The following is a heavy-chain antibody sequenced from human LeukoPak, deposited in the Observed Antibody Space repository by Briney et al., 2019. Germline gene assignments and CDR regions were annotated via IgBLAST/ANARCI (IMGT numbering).Heavy chain of an antibody. CDR3: ATGYSSGRRVW. V-gene: IGHV4-39*07. Sequence: SETLSLTCTVSGASISSSSYYWGWIRQPPGKGLEWIGSIYYSGSTYYNPSLKSRVTISVDTSKNQFSLKLSSVTAADTAVYYCATGYSSGRRVWWGQGTLVTVSS. CDR1: GASISSSSYY. J-gene: IGHJ4*02. D-gene: IGHD6-19*01. CDR2: IYYSGST.